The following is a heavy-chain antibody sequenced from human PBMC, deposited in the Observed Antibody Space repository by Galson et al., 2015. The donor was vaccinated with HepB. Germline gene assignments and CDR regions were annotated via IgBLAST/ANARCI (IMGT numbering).Heavy chain of an antibody. D-gene: IGHD6-19*01. V-gene: IGHV1-18*01. CDR2: ISAYNGNT. Sequence: SVKVSCKASGYTFTSYGISWVRQAPGQGLEWMGWISAYNGNTNYAQKLQGRVTMTTDTSTSTAYMELRSLRSDDTAVYYCARDRGVDREYSSGWHDYWGQGTLVTVSS. CDR3: ARDRGVDREYSSGWHDY. CDR1: GYTFTSYG. J-gene: IGHJ4*02.